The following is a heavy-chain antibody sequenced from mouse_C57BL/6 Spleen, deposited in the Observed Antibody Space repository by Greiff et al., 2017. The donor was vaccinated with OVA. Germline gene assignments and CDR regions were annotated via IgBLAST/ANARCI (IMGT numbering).Heavy chain of an antibody. CDR2: ISDGGSYT. V-gene: IGHV5-4*01. D-gene: IGHD2-1*01. CDR3: ARGYYGNYYAMDY. J-gene: IGHJ4*01. CDR1: GFTFSSYA. Sequence: EVQLQESGGGLVKPGGSLKLSCAASGFTFSSYAMSWVRQTPEKRLEWVATISDGGSYTYYPDNVKGRFTISRDNAKNNLYLQMSHLKSEDTAMYYCARGYYGNYYAMDYWGQGTSVTVSS.